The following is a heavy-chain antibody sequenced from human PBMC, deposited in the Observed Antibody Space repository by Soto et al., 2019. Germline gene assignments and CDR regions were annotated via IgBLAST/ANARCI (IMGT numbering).Heavy chain of an antibody. CDR2: INPSGGST. J-gene: IGHJ6*02. V-gene: IGHV1-46*01. D-gene: IGHD6-13*01. CDR3: ARDSGSSWYNYHYGMDV. CDR1: GYTFTSYY. Sequence: GASVKVSCKASGYTFTSYYMHWVRQAPGQGLEWMGIINPSGGSTSYAQKFQGRVTMTRDTSTSTVYMELSSLRSEDTAVYYCARDSGSSWYNYHYGMDVWGQGTTVTVAS.